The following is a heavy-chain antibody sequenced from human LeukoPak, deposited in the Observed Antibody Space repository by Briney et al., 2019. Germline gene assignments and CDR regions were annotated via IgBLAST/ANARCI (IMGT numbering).Heavy chain of an antibody. CDR2: ISGSGGST. V-gene: IGHV3-23*01. CDR3: ANSPNGIAAAEGY. Sequence: PGGSLRLSCAASGFTFSSYAMSWVRQAPGKGLEWVSAISGSGGSTYYADSVKGRFTISRDNSKNTLYLQMNSLRAEDTAVYFCANSPNGIAAAEGYWGQGTLVTVSS. J-gene: IGHJ4*02. CDR1: GFTFSSYA. D-gene: IGHD6-13*01.